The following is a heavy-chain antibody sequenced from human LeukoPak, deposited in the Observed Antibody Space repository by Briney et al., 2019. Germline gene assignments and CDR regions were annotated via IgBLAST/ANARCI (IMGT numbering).Heavy chain of an antibody. Sequence: GGSLRLSCAASGFTFSSYAMSWVRQAPGKGLEWVSAISGSGGSTYYADSVKGRFTISRDNSKNTLYLQMNSLRAEDTAVYYCAKAGKISAAAVYNFDYWGQGTLVTVSS. CDR2: ISGSGGST. CDR3: AKAGKISAAAVYNFDY. J-gene: IGHJ4*02. D-gene: IGHD6-13*01. CDR1: GFTFSSYA. V-gene: IGHV3-23*01.